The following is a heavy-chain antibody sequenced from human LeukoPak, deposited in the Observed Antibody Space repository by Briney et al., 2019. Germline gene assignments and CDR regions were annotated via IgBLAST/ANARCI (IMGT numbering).Heavy chain of an antibody. CDR1: GGSISNYY. V-gene: IGHV4-4*07. Sequence: SETLSLTCTVSGGSISNYYWSWIRQPAGKGLEWIGRIYIGGSTNYNPSLKSRVTMSLDTSKNQFSLKLSSVTAAHTAMYYCARGARDYDFDYWGQGTLVTVSS. CDR3: ARGARDYDFDY. J-gene: IGHJ4*02. CDR2: IYIGGST. D-gene: IGHD4-17*01.